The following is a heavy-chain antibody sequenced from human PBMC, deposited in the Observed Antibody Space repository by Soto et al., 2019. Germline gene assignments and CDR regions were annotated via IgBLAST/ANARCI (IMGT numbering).Heavy chain of an antibody. Sequence: GGSLRLSCAASGFPFSNAWMSLVRQSPGKGLEWVGRIKSKTDGGTTDYAAPVKGRFTISRDDSKNTLYLQMNSLKTEDTAVYYCTTDTKMEYSTVHYWGQGRVFTVSS. J-gene: IGHJ4*02. D-gene: IGHD4-17*01. CDR2: IKSKTDGGTT. CDR3: TTDTKMEYSTVHY. CDR1: GFPFSNAW. V-gene: IGHV3-15*01.